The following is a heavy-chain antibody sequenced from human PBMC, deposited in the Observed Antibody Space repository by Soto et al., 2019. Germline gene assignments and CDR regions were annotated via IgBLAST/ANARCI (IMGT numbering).Heavy chain of an antibody. CDR1: GGSISSYY. CDR3: ARDGMSLYYYYGMDV. D-gene: IGHD1-26*01. Sequence: PSETLSLTYTDSGGSISSYYWSSIRQPPRKGLEWIGYIYYSGSTNYNPSLKSRVTISVDTSKNQFSLKLSSVTAADTAVYYCARDGMSLYYYYGMDVWGQGTTVT. J-gene: IGHJ6*02. V-gene: IGHV4-59*01. CDR2: IYYSGST.